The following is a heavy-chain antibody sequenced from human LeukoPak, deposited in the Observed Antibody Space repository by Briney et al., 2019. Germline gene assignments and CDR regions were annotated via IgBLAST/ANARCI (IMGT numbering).Heavy chain of an antibody. J-gene: IGHJ2*01. CDR2: IFYSGST. Sequence: SETLSLTCTVSGGSISSSSYYWGWIRQPPGEGLEWIANIFYSGSTYNNPSLKSRVTISVDTSKNQFSLRLSSVTAADTAVYYCASLPRHIGMAGYWYFDLWGRGTLVTVSS. V-gene: IGHV4-39*07. CDR3: ASLPRHIGMAGYWYFDL. CDR1: GGSISSSSYY. D-gene: IGHD5-24*01.